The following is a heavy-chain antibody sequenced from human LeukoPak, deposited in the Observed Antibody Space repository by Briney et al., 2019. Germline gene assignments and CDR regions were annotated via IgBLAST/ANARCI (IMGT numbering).Heavy chain of an antibody. Sequence: GASVKVSCKASGYTFTDYYMHWVQQAPGKGLEWMGRVDPEDGETIYAERFQGRVTITADTSTDTAYMELSSLRSEDTAVYYCATYSSGWHYYYYYMDVWGKGTTVTVSS. CDR3: ATYSSGWHYYYYYMDV. J-gene: IGHJ6*03. CDR2: VDPEDGET. D-gene: IGHD6-19*01. V-gene: IGHV1-69-2*01. CDR1: GYTFTDYY.